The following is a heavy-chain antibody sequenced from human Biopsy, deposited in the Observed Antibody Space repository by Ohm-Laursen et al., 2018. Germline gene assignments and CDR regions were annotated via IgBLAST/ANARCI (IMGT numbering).Heavy chain of an antibody. Sequence: SQTLSLTCPVSGDSISSYYWSWIRQPPGKGLEWIGYVYYTGSTDYNPSLQSRVTISVDTSKSHFSLRLRSVTPADTAIYYCARDRGYYSDRTVPGYFDLWGRGTLVTVSS. CDR3: ARDRGYYSDRTVPGYFDL. CDR2: VYYTGST. V-gene: IGHV4-59*01. J-gene: IGHJ2*01. D-gene: IGHD3-22*01. CDR1: GDSISSYY.